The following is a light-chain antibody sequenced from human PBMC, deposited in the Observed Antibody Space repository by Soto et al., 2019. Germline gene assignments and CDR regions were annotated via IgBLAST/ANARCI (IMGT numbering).Light chain of an antibody. CDR3: SSYTSTNFVI. CDR1: SSDIGDYKY. CDR2: DVS. V-gene: IGLV2-14*03. J-gene: IGLJ2*01. Sequence: QSALTQPASVSGSPGQSITISCTGSSSDIGDYKYVSWYKHHPGKAPKLMIYDVSNRPSGVSNRFSGSKSGNKASLTISGLQAEDEAEYYCSSYTSTNFVIFGGGTKLTVL.